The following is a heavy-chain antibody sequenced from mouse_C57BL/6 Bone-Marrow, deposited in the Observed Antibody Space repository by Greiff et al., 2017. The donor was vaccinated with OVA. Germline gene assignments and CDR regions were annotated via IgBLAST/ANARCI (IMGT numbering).Heavy chain of an antibody. J-gene: IGHJ2*01. Sequence: EVNVVESGAELVRPGASVKLSCTASGFNIKDDYMHWVKQRPEQGLEWIGWIDPENGDSEYASKLQGKATKTADTSSNTAYLQLGSLTSEDTAVYYCTSYGNFDYWGQGTTLTVSS. CDR1: GFNIKDDY. CDR3: TSYGNFDY. CDR2: IDPENGDS. V-gene: IGHV14-4*01. D-gene: IGHD2-1*01.